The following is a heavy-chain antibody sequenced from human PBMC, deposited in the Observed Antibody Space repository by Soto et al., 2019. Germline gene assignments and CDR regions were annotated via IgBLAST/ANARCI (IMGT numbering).Heavy chain of an antibody. J-gene: IGHJ4*02. V-gene: IGHV1-3*01. CDR2: INAGNGNT. CDR3: ARGLWFGHSLAYYFDS. D-gene: IGHD3-10*01. CDR1: VYTLTNYA. Sequence: GASVKVSCTASVYTLTNYAIQWVRQAPGQRLEWMGWINAGNGNTKYSQKFQGRVTITRDTSASTAYMELSSLIYEDTAVYYCARGLWFGHSLAYYFDSWGQGTLVTVSS.